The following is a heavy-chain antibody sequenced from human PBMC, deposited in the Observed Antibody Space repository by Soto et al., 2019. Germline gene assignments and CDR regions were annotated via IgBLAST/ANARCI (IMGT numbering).Heavy chain of an antibody. D-gene: IGHD3-16*01. Sequence: APLKVSCKGSAYTFSRDPIHRVRRGTRQGLEWMGIIDPSGGSTTYGEKFHDRVTMTWDTSTSTVYMELSSLRSEYTAVYYCAREGKSAVMAFYFGYWGQGTLVTVSS. J-gene: IGHJ4*02. CDR3: AREGKSAVMAFYFGY. CDR1: AYTFSRDP. CDR2: IDPSGGST. V-gene: IGHV1-46*01.